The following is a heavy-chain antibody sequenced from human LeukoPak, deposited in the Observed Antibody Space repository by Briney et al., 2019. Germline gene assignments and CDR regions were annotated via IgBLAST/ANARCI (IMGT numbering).Heavy chain of an antibody. CDR1: GGSFSGYY. J-gene: IGHJ6*03. V-gene: IGHV4-34*01. CDR2: INHSGST. Sequence: PSETLSLTCAVYGGSFSGYYWSWIRQPPGKGLEWIGEINHSGSTNYNPSLKSRVTISVDTSKNQFSLKLSSVTAADTAVYYCARNGYYYYMDVWGKGTTVTVSS. CDR3: ARNGYYYYMDV.